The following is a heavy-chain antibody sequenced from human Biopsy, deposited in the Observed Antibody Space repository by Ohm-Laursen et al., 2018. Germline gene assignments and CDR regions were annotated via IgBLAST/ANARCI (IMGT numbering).Heavy chain of an antibody. D-gene: IGHD3-22*01. CDR1: GFTFSTHW. Sequence: SLRLSCAASGFTFSTHWMSWVRLAPGKGLEWVATIKKDGSEKYYVDSVKGRFTISRDNSKSSLSLQMNSLRGEDTAVYYCARAPFGSGSYSEFDYWGQGSLVTVSS. CDR2: IKKDGSEK. J-gene: IGHJ4*02. V-gene: IGHV3-7*01. CDR3: ARAPFGSGSYSEFDY.